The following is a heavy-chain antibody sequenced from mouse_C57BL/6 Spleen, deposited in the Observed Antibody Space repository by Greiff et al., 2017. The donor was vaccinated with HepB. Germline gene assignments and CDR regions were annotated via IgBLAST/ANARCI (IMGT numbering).Heavy chain of an antibody. CDR2: INPNYGTT. CDR3: ARGGTTVVAEDFDV. Sequence: VQLKQSGPELVKPGASVKISCKASGYSFTDYNMNWVKQSNGKSLEWIGVINPNYGTTSYNQKFKGKATLTVDQSSSTAYMQLNSLTSEDSAVYYCARGGTTVVAEDFDVWGTGTTVTVSS. D-gene: IGHD1-1*01. J-gene: IGHJ1*03. CDR1: GYSFTDYN. V-gene: IGHV1-39*01.